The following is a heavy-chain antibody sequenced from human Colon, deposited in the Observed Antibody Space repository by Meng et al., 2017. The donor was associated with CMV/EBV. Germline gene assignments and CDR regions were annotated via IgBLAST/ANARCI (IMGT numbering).Heavy chain of an antibody. CDR1: GYTFTSYD. Sequence: ASVKVSCKASGYTFTSYDINWVRQATGQGLEWMGWISPNNGHTTYAQKFQDRVTMTRDTSTSTAYLELRNLRSDETAVYYCARVFSLIRTAPFTPTRMTGQLDFWGQGTLVTVSS. CDR2: ISPNNGHT. J-gene: IGHJ4*02. V-gene: IGHV1-18*01. D-gene: IGHD1-1*01. CDR3: ARVFSLIRTAPFTPTRMTGQLDF.